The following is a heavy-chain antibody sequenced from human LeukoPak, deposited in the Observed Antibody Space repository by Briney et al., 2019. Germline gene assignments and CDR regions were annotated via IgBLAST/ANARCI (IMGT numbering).Heavy chain of an antibody. V-gene: IGHV3-11*06. D-gene: IGHD2-2*01. CDR2: ISSSSSYT. Sequence: KPGGSLRLSCAASGFTFSDYYMSWIRQAPGKGLEWVSYISSSSSYTNYADSVKGRFTISRDNAKNSLYLQMNSLRAEDTAVYYCARAVGYCSSTSCYGHFDYWGQGTLVTVSS. CDR3: ARAVGYCSSTSCYGHFDY. CDR1: GFTFSDYY. J-gene: IGHJ4*02.